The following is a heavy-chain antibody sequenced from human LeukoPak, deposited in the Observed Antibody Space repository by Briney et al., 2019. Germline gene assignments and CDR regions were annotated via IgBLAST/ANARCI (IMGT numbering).Heavy chain of an antibody. D-gene: IGHD3-9*01. CDR1: GYSISGGYS. Sequence: SETLSLTCTVSGYSISGGYSWAWIRQPPGKRLECIGNTYHSGNTDYNPSLKSRVTISVDMSKNRISLKLRSVTAADTAFYYCAREGNFENGAFGFDSWGRRILVTVSS. CDR2: TYHSGNT. J-gene: IGHJ5*02. CDR3: AREGNFENGAFGFDS. V-gene: IGHV4-38-2*02.